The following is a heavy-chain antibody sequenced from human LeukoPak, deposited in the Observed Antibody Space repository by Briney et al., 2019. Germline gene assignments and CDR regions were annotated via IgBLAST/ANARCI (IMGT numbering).Heavy chain of an antibody. CDR2: ISDIGSI. CDR3: AGHHTRNTIDF. CDR1: GGSISSYY. Sequence: ASETLSLTCTVSGGSISSYYWSWIRQPPVKELEWIAYISDIGSINYNPSLKSRVTISLDTSKNQFSLKLSSVTAADTAVYYCAGHHTRNTIDFWGQGTLVTVSS. J-gene: IGHJ4*02. D-gene: IGHD3-10*01. V-gene: IGHV4-59*08.